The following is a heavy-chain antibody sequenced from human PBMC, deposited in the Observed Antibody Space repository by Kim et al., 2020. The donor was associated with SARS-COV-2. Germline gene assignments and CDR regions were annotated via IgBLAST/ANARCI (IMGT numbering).Heavy chain of an antibody. CDR2: ISGSGGSA. CDR1: GFTFSSYG. J-gene: IGHJ6*02. D-gene: IGHD3-16*02. CDR3: AKAVRYYYNGVDV. V-gene: IGHV3-23*01. Sequence: GGSLRLSCAASGFTFSSYGMTWVRQAPGKGLEWVSAISGSGGSAYFADSVKGRFTISRDNTKKTLYLEMNSLRADDTAVYYCAKAVRYYYNGVDVWGQGT.